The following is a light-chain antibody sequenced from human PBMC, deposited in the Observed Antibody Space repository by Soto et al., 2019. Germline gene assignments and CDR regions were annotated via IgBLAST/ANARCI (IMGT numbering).Light chain of an antibody. CDR2: KAS. CDR1: QSINSW. V-gene: IGKV1-5*03. CDR3: QQYKSLPLT. J-gene: IGKJ4*01. Sequence: DIQMTQSPSTLSASVGDRVTITCRASQSINSWLAWYQQKPGKAPKLLIYKASTLESGVPSTFSGSGSGTDFTLTISSLQPDDFATYYCQQYKSLPLTFGGGTKVEIK.